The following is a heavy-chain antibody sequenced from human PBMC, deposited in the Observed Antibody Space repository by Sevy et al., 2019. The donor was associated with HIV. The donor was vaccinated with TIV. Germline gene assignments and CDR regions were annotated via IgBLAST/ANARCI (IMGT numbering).Heavy chain of an antibody. D-gene: IGHD3-10*01. CDR3: AKSYFGSGTSYGMDL. Sequence: GVSLRLSCAVSGFTFRNFWMSWVRQAPGKGLEWVANKRQDGSEKYYVDSVRGRFTISRDNAKNSLFLQLNSLRADDTAIYYCAKSYFGSGTSYGMDLWGRGTTVTVSS. J-gene: IGHJ6*02. V-gene: IGHV3-7*01. CDR2: KRQDGSEK. CDR1: GFTFRNFW.